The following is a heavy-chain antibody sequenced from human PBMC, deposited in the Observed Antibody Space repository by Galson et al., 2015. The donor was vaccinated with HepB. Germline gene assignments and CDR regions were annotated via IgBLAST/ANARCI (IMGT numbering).Heavy chain of an antibody. CDR2: VSSSSSYI. CDR3: ARDWIPYYYYGKDV. CDR1: GFTFSSYS. D-gene: IGHD5-18*01. J-gene: IGHJ6*02. V-gene: IGHV3-21*01. Sequence: SLRLSCAASGFTFSSYSMNWVRQAPGKGLEWVSSVSSSSSYIYYADSVKGRFTISRDNAKNSLYLQMNSLRAEDTAVYYCARDWIPYYYYGKDVWGQGTTVSVSS.